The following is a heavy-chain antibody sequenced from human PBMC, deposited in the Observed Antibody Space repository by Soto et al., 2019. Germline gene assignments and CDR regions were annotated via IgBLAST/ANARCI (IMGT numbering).Heavy chain of an antibody. Sequence: ASVKVSCKASGYTFTSYYIHWVRQAPGQGLEWVAMINPGGGRTKNAQMFQGRVTLTRDTSAGTVDMELSSLTSDDSAVYYCARGPSCGGDCYLFDYWGQGSLVTVSS. J-gene: IGHJ4*02. CDR1: GYTFTSYY. V-gene: IGHV1-46*01. CDR3: ARGPSCGGDCYLFDY. D-gene: IGHD2-21*02. CDR2: INPGGGRT.